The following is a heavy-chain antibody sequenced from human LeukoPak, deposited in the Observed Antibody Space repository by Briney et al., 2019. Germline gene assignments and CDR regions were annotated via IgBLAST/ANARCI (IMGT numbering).Heavy chain of an antibody. CDR1: GVSISHYY. D-gene: IGHD6-19*01. CDR2: IDTSGST. V-gene: IGHV4-4*07. CDR3: ARGQWQIDY. Sequence: SETLSLTCTVSGVSISHYYWTWIRQPAGGELEWIGRIDTSGSTNYNPSLESRVTMSSDTSNNQFSLNLMSVAAADTAVYYCARGQWQIDYWGQGVLVTVSP. J-gene: IGHJ4*02.